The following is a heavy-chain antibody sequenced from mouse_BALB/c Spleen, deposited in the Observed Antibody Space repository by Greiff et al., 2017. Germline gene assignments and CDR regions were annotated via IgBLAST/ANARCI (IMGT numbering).Heavy chain of an antibody. J-gene: IGHJ4*01. V-gene: IGHV2-6-7*01. CDR1: GFSLTGYG. CDR3: ALIYYDYTYAMDY. D-gene: IGHD2-4*01. Sequence: VKLMESGPGLVAPSQSLSITCTVSGFSLTGYGVNWVRQPPGKGLEWLGMIWGDGSTDYNSALKSRLSISKDNSKSQVFLKMNSLQTDDTARYYCALIYYDYTYAMDYWGQGTSVTVSS. CDR2: IWGDGST.